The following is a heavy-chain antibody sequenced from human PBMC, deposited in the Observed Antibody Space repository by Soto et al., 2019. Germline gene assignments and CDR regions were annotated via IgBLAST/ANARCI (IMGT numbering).Heavy chain of an antibody. CDR1: GFSFSTFT. CDR2: IDTSSTYI. CDR3: ARETGSYNWTDGLMDV. Sequence: EVQLVESGGGLVKPGGSLRLSCAASGFSFSTFTMNWVRQAPGKGLEWVSSIDTSSTYIYYADSVTGRFTISRDNAKKSVYLQMHSLRAEETAVDYCARETGSYNWTDGLMDVWGQGTTVTVSS. J-gene: IGHJ6*02. D-gene: IGHD1-20*01. V-gene: IGHV3-21*02.